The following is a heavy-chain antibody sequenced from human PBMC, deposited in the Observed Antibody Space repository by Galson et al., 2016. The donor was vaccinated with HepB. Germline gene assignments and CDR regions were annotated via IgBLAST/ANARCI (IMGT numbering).Heavy chain of an antibody. CDR2: IYPGDSDT. Sequence: QSGAEVKKPGESLIISCKGSGYNFTNYWIGWVRQMPGKGLEWMGIIYPGDSDTRYSPSFQGQVTVSADKSISTAYLQWSSLKASDTAMHYCARRMCAAINVPSDIWGQGTMVTVSS. J-gene: IGHJ3*02. CDR1: GYNFTNYW. V-gene: IGHV5-51*01. D-gene: IGHD2-2*01. CDR3: ARRMCAAINVPSDI.